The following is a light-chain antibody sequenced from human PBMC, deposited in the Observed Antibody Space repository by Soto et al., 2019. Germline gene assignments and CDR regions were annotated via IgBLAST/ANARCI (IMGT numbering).Light chain of an antibody. J-gene: IGLJ1*01. Sequence: QPVLTQSPSASASLGASVKLTCTLSSGHSNYAIAWHRQQPEKGPRYLMKLNSDGSHSKGDGIPDRFSGSSSGAERYLTISSLQSEDEADYYCQTWGTGIHYVFGTGTKLTVL. CDR1: SGHSNYA. CDR2: LNSDGSH. V-gene: IGLV4-69*01. CDR3: QTWGTGIHYV.